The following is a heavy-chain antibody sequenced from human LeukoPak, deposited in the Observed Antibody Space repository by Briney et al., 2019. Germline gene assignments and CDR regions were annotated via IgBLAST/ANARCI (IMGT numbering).Heavy chain of an antibody. V-gene: IGHV3-9*01. J-gene: IGHJ4*02. Sequence: GGSLRLSCAASGFTFDDYAMHWVRQAPGEGLEWVSGISWNSGSIGYADSVKGRFTISRDNAKNSLYLQMNSLRAEDTALYYCAKDRSDILTGYYFNWGQGTLVTVSS. CDR3: AKDRSDILTGYYFN. CDR2: ISWNSGSI. D-gene: IGHD3-9*01. CDR1: GFTFDDYA.